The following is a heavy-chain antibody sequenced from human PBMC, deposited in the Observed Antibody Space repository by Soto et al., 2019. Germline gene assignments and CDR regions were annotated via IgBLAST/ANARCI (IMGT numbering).Heavy chain of an antibody. Sequence: EVQLVESGGGLVQPGGSLRLSCAASGFTFSSYWMHWVRKAPGKGLVWVSRINSDGSSTSYADSVKGRFTTSRDNGKTTLYLQMNSLRAEDTAVSYCARDGGINWYFDLWGRGTLVTVSS. CDR1: GFTFSSYW. V-gene: IGHV3-74*01. D-gene: IGHD3-16*01. CDR3: ARDGGINWYFDL. J-gene: IGHJ2*01. CDR2: INSDGSST.